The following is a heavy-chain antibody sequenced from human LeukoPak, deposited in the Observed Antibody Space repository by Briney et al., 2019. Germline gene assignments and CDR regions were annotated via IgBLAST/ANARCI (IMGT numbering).Heavy chain of an antibody. CDR2: NYYSGRT. V-gene: IGHV4-39*01. CDR3: ARHKGSFLLDS. J-gene: IGHJ4*02. CDR1: GGSISSSTDY. D-gene: IGHD1-26*01. Sequence: SETLSLTCSVSGGSISSSTDYWGWIRQPPGKGLEWIGSNYYSGRTYYNPSLKSRVTISVDTSKNQFSLKLSSVTAADTAVYDCARHKGSFLLDSWGQGTLLTVSS.